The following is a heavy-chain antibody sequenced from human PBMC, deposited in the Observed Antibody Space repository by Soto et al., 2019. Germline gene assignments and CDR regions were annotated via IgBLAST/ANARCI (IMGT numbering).Heavy chain of an antibody. J-gene: IGHJ5*02. CDR2: INHSGST. Sequence: SETLSLTCAFYCGSFIGYYWSWIRQPPGKGLEWIGEINHSGSTNYNPSLKSRVTISVDTSKNQFSLKLSSVTAADTAVYYCARALPPLRYFDWLSRGFDPWGQGTLVTVS. CDR1: CGSFIGYY. D-gene: IGHD3-9*01. CDR3: ARALPPLRYFDWLSRGFDP. V-gene: IGHV4-34*01.